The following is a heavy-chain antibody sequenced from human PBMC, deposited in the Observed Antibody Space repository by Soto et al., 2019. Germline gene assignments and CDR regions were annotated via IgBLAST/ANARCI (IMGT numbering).Heavy chain of an antibody. J-gene: IGHJ5*02. CDR2: INHSGST. CDR1: GGSISSYY. Sequence: SETRSLTCTVSGGSISSYYWSWIRQPPGKGLEWIGEINHSGSTNYNPSLKSRVTISVDTSKNQFSLKLSSVTAADTAVYYCARGGSDYYGSGSYYSSNYNWFDPWGQGTLVTVSS. CDR3: ARGGSDYYGSGSYYSSNYNWFDP. V-gene: IGHV4-34*01. D-gene: IGHD3-10*01.